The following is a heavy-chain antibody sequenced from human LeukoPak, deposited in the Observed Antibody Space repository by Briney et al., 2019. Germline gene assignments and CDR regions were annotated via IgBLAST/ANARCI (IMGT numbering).Heavy chain of an antibody. CDR1: GGTFSSYA. V-gene: IGHV1-69*05. CDR3: AIGLYYDSSGYYSYYFDY. J-gene: IGHJ4*02. Sequence: SSVKVSCKASGGTFSSYAISWVRQAPGQGLEWMGRIIPIFGTANYAQKFQGRVTITTDESTSTAYMELSSLRSEDTAVYYCAIGLYYDSSGYYSYYFDYWGQGTLATVSS. CDR2: IIPIFGTA. D-gene: IGHD3-22*01.